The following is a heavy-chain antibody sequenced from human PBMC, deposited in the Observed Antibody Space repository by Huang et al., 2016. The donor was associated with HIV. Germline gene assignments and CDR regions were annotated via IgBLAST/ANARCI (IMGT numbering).Heavy chain of an antibody. CDR2: INHRGTI. V-gene: IGHV4-34*01. J-gene: IGHJ5*02. CDR1: GGSFSSYY. D-gene: IGHD3-16*01. Sequence: QVHLHQWGAGLLKPSETLSLTCAVYGGSFSSYYWNWIRQSPGTGLEWIGKINHRGTITYNPALKSRVTMSVDTSKNQFSLKLNAVTAADTAVYYCAREIMISFGGPFDPWGQGTLVTVSS. CDR3: AREIMISFGGPFDP.